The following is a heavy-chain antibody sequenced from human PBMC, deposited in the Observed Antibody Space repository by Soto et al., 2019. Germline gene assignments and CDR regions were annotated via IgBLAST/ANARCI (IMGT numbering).Heavy chain of an antibody. J-gene: IGHJ5*02. V-gene: IGHV1-18*04. CDR3: ARGSSSFDP. CDR2: ISAYNGNT. CDR1: GYTFTSYG. Sequence: ASVKVSCKASGYTFTSYGITWVRQAPGQGLEWMGWISAYNGNTNYAQKVQGRVMMTTDASTSTAYMELRSLRSDDTAVYFCARGSSSFDPWGQGTLVTVSS. D-gene: IGHD6-6*01.